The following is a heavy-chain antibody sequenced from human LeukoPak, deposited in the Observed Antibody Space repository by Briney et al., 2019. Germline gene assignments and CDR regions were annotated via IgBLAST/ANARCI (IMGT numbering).Heavy chain of an antibody. CDR1: GFTFRIYW. V-gene: IGHV3-74*01. CDR2: INRDGSST. J-gene: IGHJ6*03. CDR3: ARVGSSSVYYYYYYMDV. Sequence: QPGGSLRLSCAASGFTFRIYWIHWVRQAPGKGRVWVSRINRDGSSTEYADSVKGRFTIYRDTAKNALYLQMNSLRVEDTAVYYCARVGSSSVYYYYYYMDVWGKGTTVTVSS. D-gene: IGHD6-13*01.